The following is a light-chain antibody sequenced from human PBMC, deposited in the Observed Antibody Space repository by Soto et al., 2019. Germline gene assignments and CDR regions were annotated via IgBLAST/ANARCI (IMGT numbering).Light chain of an antibody. J-gene: IGKJ4*01. V-gene: IGKV3-15*01. CDR2: DAI. CDR1: QNIHNH. CDR3: QQYDAWPLT. Sequence: EKLMSQSPATLSVSPGERVTLSCRASQNIHNHLSWFLQKPGQNPRLLIYDAIIRAADVPARFSGSWSGTEVTLTINSLQSEDFAVYYCQQYDAWPLTFGGWTKVEIK.